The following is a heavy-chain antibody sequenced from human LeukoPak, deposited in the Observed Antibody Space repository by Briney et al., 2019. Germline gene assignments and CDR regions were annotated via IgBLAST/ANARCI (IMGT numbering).Heavy chain of an antibody. D-gene: IGHD2-2*01. CDR1: GFPFTFA. V-gene: IGHV3-23*01. CDR3: ARVRGSGFCSGSSCAKDPGYYYYMDV. Sequence: PGGSLRLSCAASGFPFTFAMSWVRQAPGKGLEWVSTISGSGGDTYYAESVKGRFTISRDNSKDALYLQMDSLRAEDTAVYYCARVRGSGFCSGSSCAKDPGYYYYMDVWGKGTTVTVSS. CDR2: ISGSGGDT. J-gene: IGHJ6*03.